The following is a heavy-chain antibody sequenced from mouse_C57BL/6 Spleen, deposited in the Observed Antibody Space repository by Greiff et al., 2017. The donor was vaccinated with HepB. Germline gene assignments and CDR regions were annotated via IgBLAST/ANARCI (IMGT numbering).Heavy chain of an antibody. V-gene: IGHV5-15*01. CDR1: GFTFSDYG. J-gene: IGHJ1*03. CDR3: ARRDYYGSSPWWYFDV. CDR2: ISNLAYSI. D-gene: IGHD1-1*01. Sequence: VQLVESGGGLVQPGGSLKLSCAASGFTFSDYGMAWVRQAPRKGPEWVAFISNLAYSIYYADTVTGRFTISRENAKNTLYLEMSSLRSEDTAMYYCARRDYYGSSPWWYFDVWGTGTTVTVSS.